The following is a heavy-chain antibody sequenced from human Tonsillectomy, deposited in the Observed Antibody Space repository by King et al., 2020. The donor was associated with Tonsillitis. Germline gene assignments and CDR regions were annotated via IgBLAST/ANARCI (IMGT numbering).Heavy chain of an antibody. D-gene: IGHD2-2*01. CDR1: GYTFTSYG. Sequence: QLVQSGAEVKKPGASVKVSCKASGYTFTSYGISWVRQAPGQGLEWMGWISGHNGNTKYAQKVQGRVTMTTDTSTSTAYMELRSLRSDDTAVYYCARDHCSSTSCYNWSDPWGQGTLVTVSS. CDR2: ISGHNGNT. V-gene: IGHV1-18*01. CDR3: ARDHCSSTSCYNWSDP. J-gene: IGHJ5*02.